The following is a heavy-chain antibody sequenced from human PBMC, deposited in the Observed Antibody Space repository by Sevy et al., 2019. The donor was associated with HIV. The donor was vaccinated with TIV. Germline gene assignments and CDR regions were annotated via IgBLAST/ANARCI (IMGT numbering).Heavy chain of an antibody. CDR2: VFYFGNT. Sequence: SETLSLTCSVSGASVSSANDYWSWIRQPSGKGLEWIGYVFYFGNTNYNPSLKSRATISLDTSKKQFSLKLTSVTAADTAIYYCARDQYYDILTGLYAMDVWGQGTTVTVSS. D-gene: IGHD3-9*01. V-gene: IGHV4-61*01. J-gene: IGHJ6*02. CDR1: GASVSSANDY. CDR3: ARDQYYDILTGLYAMDV.